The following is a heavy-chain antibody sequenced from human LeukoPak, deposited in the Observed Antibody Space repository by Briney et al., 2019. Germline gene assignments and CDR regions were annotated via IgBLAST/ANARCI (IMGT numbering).Heavy chain of an antibody. D-gene: IGHD1-1*01. V-gene: IGHV4-59*01. CDR1: GDSIYSYG. Sequence: SETLALTCTVSGDSIYSYGGSWIRPPPRKGLEWIGYAYHRGITNYNPSLKGRVNISVDTSESQFSLRLSSVTAADTAIYYCARHGGTFDPWGEGILVTVSS. CDR2: AYHRGIT. CDR3: ARHGGTFDP. J-gene: IGHJ5*02.